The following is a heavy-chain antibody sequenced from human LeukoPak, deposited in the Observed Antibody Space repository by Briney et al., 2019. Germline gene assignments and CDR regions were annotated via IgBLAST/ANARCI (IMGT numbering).Heavy chain of an antibody. CDR2: ISSTLGST. CDR3: AKGAHSSGWIYDY. Sequence: PGGSLSLSCAASGFTFSSYAMTWVRQAPGKALEWVSTISSTLGSTYYATSVKGRFTISRDNSKNTLYLQMNSLRAEDTALYYCAKGAHSSGWIYDYWGQGALVTVSS. V-gene: IGHV3-23*01. J-gene: IGHJ4*01. CDR1: GFTFSSYA. D-gene: IGHD6-19*01.